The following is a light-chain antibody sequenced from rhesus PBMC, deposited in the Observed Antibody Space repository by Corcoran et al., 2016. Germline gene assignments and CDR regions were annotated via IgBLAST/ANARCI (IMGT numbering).Light chain of an antibody. CDR2: KAS. CDR1: ENVNNY. V-gene: IGKV1-74*01. CDR3: QHGYGTPLT. J-gene: IGKJ4*01. Sequence: DIQMTQSPSPLSASVGDRVTITCRASENVNNYLNWYQQKPGKAPKLLIYKASTLQSGVPSRFSGSGSGTDYTFTISSLQPEDVATYYCQHGYGTPLTFGGGTKVEIK.